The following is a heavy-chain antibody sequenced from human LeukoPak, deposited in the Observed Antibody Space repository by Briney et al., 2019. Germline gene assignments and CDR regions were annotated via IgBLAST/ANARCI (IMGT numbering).Heavy chain of an antibody. Sequence: PSETLSLTCAVYGGSFSGYYWSWIRQPPGKGLEWMGEINHSGSTNYNPSLKSRVTISVDTSKNQFSLKLSSVTAADTAVYYCARGQGSSWPPDWFDPWGQGTLVTVSS. CDR1: GGSFSGYY. CDR2: INHSGST. V-gene: IGHV4-34*01. CDR3: ARGQGSSWPPDWFDP. D-gene: IGHD6-13*01. J-gene: IGHJ5*02.